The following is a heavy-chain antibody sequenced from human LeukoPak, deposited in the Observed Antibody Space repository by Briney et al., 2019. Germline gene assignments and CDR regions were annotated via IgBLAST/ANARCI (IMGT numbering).Heavy chain of an antibody. CDR3: ARAAGLIAAQDY. CDR1: GYTFTSYG. D-gene: IGHD6-6*01. V-gene: IGHV1-18*01. CDR2: ISAYNGNT. Sequence: ASVKVSFKASGYTFTSYGISWVRLAPGQGLEWMGWISAYNGNTNYAQKIQGRVTMTTDTSTSTAYRELRSLRSDDTAVYYCARAAGLIAAQDYRGQGTLVTVSS. J-gene: IGHJ4*02.